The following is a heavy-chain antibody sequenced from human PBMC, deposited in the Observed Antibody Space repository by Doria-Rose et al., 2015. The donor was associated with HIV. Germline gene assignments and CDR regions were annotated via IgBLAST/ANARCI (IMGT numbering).Heavy chain of an antibody. CDR3: ARDRCSGASCYHYYYGLDV. D-gene: IGHD2-15*01. CDR2: FIPMFDTA. Sequence: GGFIPMFDTANYAQKFQGRVTFTADTSTTTAYMELSSLRSEDTAVYYCARDRCSGASCYHYYYGLDVWGQGTTVTVSS. V-gene: IGHV1-69*06. J-gene: IGHJ6*02.